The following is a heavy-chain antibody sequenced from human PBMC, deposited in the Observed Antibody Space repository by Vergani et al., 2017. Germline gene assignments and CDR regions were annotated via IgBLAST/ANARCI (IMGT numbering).Heavy chain of an antibody. J-gene: IGHJ2*01. CDR1: GFTFDDYA. CDR3: AKDHYDFWSGYPNLSPFDL. CDR2: ISWNSGSL. Sequence: VQLVESAGGVVQPGGSLRLSCAASGFTFDDYAMHWVRQAPGKGLEWVSGISWNSGSLGYADSVKGRFTISRDNAKNSLYLQMNSLRAEDTALYYCAKDHYDFWSGYPNLSPFDLWGRGTLVTVSS. D-gene: IGHD3-3*01. V-gene: IGHV3-9*01.